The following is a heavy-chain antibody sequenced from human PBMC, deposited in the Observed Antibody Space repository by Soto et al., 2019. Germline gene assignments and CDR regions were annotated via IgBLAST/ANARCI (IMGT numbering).Heavy chain of an antibody. CDR1: GGSFSGYY. CDR3: HETAALDGMDV. CDR2: INHSGST. J-gene: IGHJ6*02. D-gene: IGHD2-2*01. Sequence: SETLSLTCAVYGGSFSGYYWSWIRQPPGKGLEWIGEINHSGSTNYNPSLKSRVTISVDTSKNQFSLKLSSVTAADTAVYYCHETAALDGMDVWGQGTTVTVSS. V-gene: IGHV4-34*01.